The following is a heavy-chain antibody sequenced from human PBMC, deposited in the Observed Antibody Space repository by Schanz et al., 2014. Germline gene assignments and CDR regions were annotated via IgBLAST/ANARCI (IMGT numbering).Heavy chain of an antibody. V-gene: IGHV3-30*04. Sequence: QVQLVESGGGVVQPGRSLRLYCAASGFTVRSYAMHWVRQAPGKGLEWVAAISYDGSNQYYTDSVKGRFTVSRDNSKNTVYLQMNSLRAEDTAVYYCAKEESPPSLVDYWGQGTLVTVSS. J-gene: IGHJ4*02. CDR3: AKEESPPSLVDY. CDR2: ISYDGSNQ. CDR1: GFTVRSYA.